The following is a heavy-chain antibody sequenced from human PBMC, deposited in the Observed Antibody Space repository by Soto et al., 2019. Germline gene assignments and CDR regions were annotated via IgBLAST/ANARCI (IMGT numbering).Heavy chain of an antibody. J-gene: IGHJ3*02. CDR1: GGTFSSDS. V-gene: IGHV1-69*12. Sequence: QVQLVQSGAEVKKPGSSVKVSCKASGGTFSSDSISWLLQAPGQGPEWMGGIIPMFGTANYAKKVQGRVTITADEFTSTAYMERSSLRSADTAVYFCAGDWTIWGQGTMVTVSS. D-gene: IGHD3-3*01. CDR3: AGDWTI. CDR2: IIPMFGTA.